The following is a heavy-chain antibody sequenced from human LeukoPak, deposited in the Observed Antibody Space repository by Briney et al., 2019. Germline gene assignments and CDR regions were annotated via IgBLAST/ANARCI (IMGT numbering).Heavy chain of an antibody. Sequence: PGGSLRLSCAASGFTFSNYAMHWVRQAPGKAPEYVSAITGNGGNTYYANSVKGRFTISRDNSKNTLYLQMGSLRAEDMAVYYCARVGGWDAFDIWGQGTMVTVSS. V-gene: IGHV3-64*01. CDR1: GFTFSNYA. CDR3: ARVGGWDAFDI. J-gene: IGHJ3*02. D-gene: IGHD3-16*01. CDR2: ITGNGGNT.